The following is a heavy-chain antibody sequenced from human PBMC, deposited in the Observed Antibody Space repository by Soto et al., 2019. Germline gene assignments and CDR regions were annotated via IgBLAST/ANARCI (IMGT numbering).Heavy chain of an antibody. J-gene: IGHJ6*02. V-gene: IGHV1-2*02. CDR2: INPQTGGT. CDR3: ARERYQVISDGMDV. Sequence: ASVKVSCKASGYTFAGYYIHWVREAPGQGLEWMGWINPQTGGTSYAQKFQGRVTLSRDTSINTAYLELSRLTFDDAAVYFCARERYQVISDGMDVWGQGTTVTVSS. D-gene: IGHD2-2*01. CDR1: GYTFAGYY.